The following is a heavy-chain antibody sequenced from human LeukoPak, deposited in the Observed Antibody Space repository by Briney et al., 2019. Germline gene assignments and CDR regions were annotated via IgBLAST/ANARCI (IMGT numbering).Heavy chain of an antibody. J-gene: IGHJ1*01. CDR2: INPNSGGT. CDR3: ARGYCSRTSCYVAFQH. V-gene: IGHV1-2*02. Sequence: ASVKVSCKASGYTFTGYYMHWVRQAPGQGLEWMGWINPNSGGTNYAQKFQGRVTMTRDTSISTAYMELSRLRSDDTAVYYCARGYCSRTSCYVAFQHWGQGTLVTVSS. D-gene: IGHD2-2*01. CDR1: GYTFTGYY.